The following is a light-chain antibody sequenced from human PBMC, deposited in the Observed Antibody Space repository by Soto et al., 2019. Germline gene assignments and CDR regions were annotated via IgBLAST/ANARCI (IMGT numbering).Light chain of an antibody. Sequence: EIVLTQSPATLSLSPGERATLSCRASQNIASYLAWYQHRPGQAPRLLISDASNRAAGIPDRFRGSGSGTAFTLTISSLEPEDFAIYYCQQRTNWPPLTFGGGTRVEIK. J-gene: IGKJ4*01. CDR3: QQRTNWPPLT. CDR2: DAS. CDR1: QNIASY. V-gene: IGKV3-11*01.